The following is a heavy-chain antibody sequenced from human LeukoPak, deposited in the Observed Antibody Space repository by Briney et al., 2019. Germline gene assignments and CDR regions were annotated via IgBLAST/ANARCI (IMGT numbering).Heavy chain of an antibody. CDR1: GGSLSGYY. Sequence: SETLSLTCGVYGGSLSGYYWSWIRQPPGKGLEWIGYIYYSGSTYYSPSLKSRVTISVDTSKNQFSLKLSSVTAADTAVYYCARVPFNYYGSYRFDYWGQGTLVTVSS. CDR2: IYYSGST. V-gene: IGHV4-30-4*08. D-gene: IGHD3-10*01. CDR3: ARVPFNYYGSYRFDY. J-gene: IGHJ4*02.